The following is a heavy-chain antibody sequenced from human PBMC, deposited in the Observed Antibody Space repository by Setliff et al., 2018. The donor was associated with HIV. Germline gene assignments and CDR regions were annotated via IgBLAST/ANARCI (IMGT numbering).Heavy chain of an antibody. Sequence: GESLKISCKATGYNFTNFWIAWVRQMPGKGLDYMGIIYPYNSDVTYSPSFQGQITISADRSLSTAYLQWSSLKTEDTAVYYCTTLRDYWGQGTLVTVSS. CDR1: GYNFTNFW. CDR3: TTLRDY. CDR2: IYPYNSDV. V-gene: IGHV5-51*01. J-gene: IGHJ4*02.